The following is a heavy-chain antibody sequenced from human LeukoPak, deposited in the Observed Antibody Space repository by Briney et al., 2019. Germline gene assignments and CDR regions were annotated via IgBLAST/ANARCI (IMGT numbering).Heavy chain of an antibody. J-gene: IGHJ5*02. CDR2: INPGGDGP. V-gene: IGHV1-46*02. CDR1: RDMLNSYH. CDR3: ARPKGPPRPSWFNP. Sequence: ASVKVSCKAPRDMLNSYHIHWVRQAPGEGLEWMGMINPGGDGPNYSQKFRGRVDMTWDASANIVYMELGWLRPEDTAVYYCARPKGPPRPSWFNPGGREPRAPVSS.